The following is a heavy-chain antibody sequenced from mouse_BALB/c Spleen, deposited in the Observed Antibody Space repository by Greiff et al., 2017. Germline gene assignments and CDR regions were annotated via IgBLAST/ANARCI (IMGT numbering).Heavy chain of an antibody. CDR3: ARDPGYGSSYPWFAY. D-gene: IGHD1-1*01. CDR1: GYSFTDYN. V-gene: IGHV1S135*01. CDR2: IDPYNGGT. Sequence: EVQVVESGPELVKPGASVKVSCKASGYSFTDYNMYWVKQSHGKSLEWIGYIDPYNGGTSYNQKFKGKATLTVDKSSSTAFMHLNSLTSEDSAVYYCARDPGYGSSYPWFAYWGQGTLVTVSA. J-gene: IGHJ3*01.